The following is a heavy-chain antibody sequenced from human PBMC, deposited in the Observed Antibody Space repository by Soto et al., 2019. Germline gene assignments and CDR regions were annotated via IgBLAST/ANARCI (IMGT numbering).Heavy chain of an antibody. D-gene: IGHD6-19*01. J-gene: IGHJ4*02. CDR2: IKQDGSEK. CDR3: ARVPYSSGWYRIAATRVYFDY. Sequence: GGSLRLSCAASGYTFSSYWMSWVRQAPGKGLEWVANIKQDGSEKYYVDSVKGRFTISRDNAKNSLYLQMNSLRAEDTAVDSCARVPYSSGWYRIAATRVYFDYWGQGTLVTVSS. V-gene: IGHV3-7*05. CDR1: GYTFSSYW.